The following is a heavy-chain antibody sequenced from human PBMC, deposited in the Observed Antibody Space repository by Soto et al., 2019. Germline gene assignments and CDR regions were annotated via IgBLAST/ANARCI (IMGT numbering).Heavy chain of an antibody. CDR3: AREGGDGIDY. J-gene: IGHJ4*02. CDR2: IYYSGST. Sequence: PSETLSLTRTVSGGSIRSGSHYWSWIRQHPGKGLEWIGYIYYSGSTYYNPSLKSRITISISTSKNQFSLKLTSVTAADTAVYYCAREGGDGIDYWGQGTPVTVSS. CDR1: GGSIRSGSHY. V-gene: IGHV4-31*03. D-gene: IGHD3-16*01.